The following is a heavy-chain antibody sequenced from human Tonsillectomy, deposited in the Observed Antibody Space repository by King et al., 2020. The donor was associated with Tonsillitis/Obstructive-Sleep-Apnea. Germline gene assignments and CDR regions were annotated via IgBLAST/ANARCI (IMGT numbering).Heavy chain of an antibody. Sequence: VQLVESGGGLVQPGGSLRLSCAASGFTFSSYEMNWVRQAPGKGLEWVSYISSGGSTIYYADSVKGRFTISRDNAKNSLYLQMNSLRAEDTAVYYCASDGDIVATSHPRAFDFWGPGTLVTVSS. D-gene: IGHD5-12*01. V-gene: IGHV3-48*03. CDR2: ISSGGSTI. CDR3: ASDGDIVATSHPRAFDF. J-gene: IGHJ4*02. CDR1: GFTFSSYE.